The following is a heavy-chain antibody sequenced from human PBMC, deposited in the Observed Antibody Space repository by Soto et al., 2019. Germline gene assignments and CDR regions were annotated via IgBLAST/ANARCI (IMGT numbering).Heavy chain of an antibody. J-gene: IGHJ4*02. D-gene: IGHD3-10*01. Sequence: GGSLRLSCAASGFTFSSYSMNWVRQAPGKGLEWVSSISSSSSYIYYTDSVKGRFTISRDKAKNSLYLQMNSLRAEDTAVYYCARDQSEYGSGSYLGYWGQGTLVTVSS. CDR2: ISSSSSYI. CDR1: GFTFSSYS. CDR3: ARDQSEYGSGSYLGY. V-gene: IGHV3-21*01.